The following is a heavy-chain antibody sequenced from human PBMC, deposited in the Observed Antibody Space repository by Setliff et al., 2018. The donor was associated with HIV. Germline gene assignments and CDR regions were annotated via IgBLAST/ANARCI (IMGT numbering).Heavy chain of an antibody. CDR1: GYTFTTHY. V-gene: IGHV1-46*01. D-gene: IGHD3-22*01. Sequence: ASVKVSCKASGYTFTTHYIHWVRQAPGQGLEWMGIINPSGGGTTYAQKFQGRVTMTRDTSTDTLYMDLSSLTSEDTAVYYCVRGMTSYDSSGYSIPYYFDYWGQGTLVTVSS. J-gene: IGHJ4*02. CDR2: INPSGGGT. CDR3: VRGMTSYDSSGYSIPYYFDY.